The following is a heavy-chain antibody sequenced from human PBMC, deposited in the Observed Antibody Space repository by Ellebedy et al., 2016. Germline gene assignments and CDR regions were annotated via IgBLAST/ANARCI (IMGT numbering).Heavy chain of an antibody. J-gene: IGHJ4*02. CDR2: IYAGGST. CDR1: GFSVSSNY. V-gene: IGHV3-66*01. CDR3: ARARRGLLWADN. D-gene: IGHD4-17*01. Sequence: GGSLRLSCVVSGFSVSSNYLSWVRQAPGKGLEWVSVIYAGGSTFYADSVKGRFTISRDNSKNTLYLQMNRLRAEDTAVYYCARARRGLLWADNWGQGTLITVSS.